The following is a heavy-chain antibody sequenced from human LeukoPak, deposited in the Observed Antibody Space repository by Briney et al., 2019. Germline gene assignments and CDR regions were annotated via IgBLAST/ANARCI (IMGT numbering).Heavy chain of an antibody. D-gene: IGHD1-26*01. Sequence: ASVKVSCKASGYTFTSYGISWVRQAPGQGLEWMGWIFPYNGNTNYAQMFQGRVTMTTDTSTNTVYMGLRRLRSDDTAMYFCARVWASPIEDSWGQGTLVTVSS. V-gene: IGHV1-18*01. J-gene: IGHJ4*02. CDR1: GYTFTSYG. CDR3: ARVWASPIEDS. CDR2: IFPYNGNT.